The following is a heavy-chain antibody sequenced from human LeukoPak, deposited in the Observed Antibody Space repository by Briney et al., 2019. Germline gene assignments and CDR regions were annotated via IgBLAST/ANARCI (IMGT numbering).Heavy chain of an antibody. Sequence: NPSETLSLTCTVSSGSISSGNYYWGWIRQPPGKGLEWIGSFFYSGNTYYNPSLKNRVTISVDTSKNQFSLKLSSVTAADTAVYYCARGGHQWLDQFDLWGQGTLLTVSS. J-gene: IGHJ5*02. D-gene: IGHD6-19*01. CDR1: SGSISSGNYY. CDR3: ARGGHQWLDQFDL. V-gene: IGHV4-39*07. CDR2: FFYSGNT.